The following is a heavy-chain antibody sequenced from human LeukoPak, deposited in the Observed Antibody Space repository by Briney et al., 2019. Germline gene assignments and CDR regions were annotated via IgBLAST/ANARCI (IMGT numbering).Heavy chain of an antibody. CDR2: IYTSGST. CDR1: GGPISSGSYY. CDR3: ARDEGGNSA. D-gene: IGHD4-23*01. J-gene: IGHJ5*02. V-gene: IGHV4-61*02. Sequence: PSQTLSLTCTVSGGPISSGSYYWSWIRQPAGKGLEWIGRIYTSGSTNYNPSLKSRVTISVDTSKNQFSLKLSSVTAADTAVYYCARDEGGNSAWGQGTLVTVSS.